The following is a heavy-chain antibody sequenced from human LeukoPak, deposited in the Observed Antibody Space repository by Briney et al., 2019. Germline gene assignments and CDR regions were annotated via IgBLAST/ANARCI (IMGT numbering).Heavy chain of an antibody. D-gene: IGHD3-10*01. V-gene: IGHV4-59*01. CDR1: GGSISNFY. J-gene: IGHJ3*02. CDR3: ARDRDPYFYGAETFDI. CDR2: IYYTGSA. Sequence: SETLSPTCTVSGGSISNFYWSWIRQPPGKGLEWIGYIYYTGSANYNPSLKTRVAISVDTSKNQISLKLSSVTAADTAVYYCARDRDPYFYGAETFDIWGQGTMVTVSS.